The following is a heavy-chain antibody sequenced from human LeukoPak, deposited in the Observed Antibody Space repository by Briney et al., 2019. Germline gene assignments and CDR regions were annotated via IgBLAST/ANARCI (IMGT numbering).Heavy chain of an antibody. Sequence: GGSLRLSCIGSEFTFNKYWMNWVRQAPGQGLEWVANINQDGSDKNYVDSVKGRFTISRDNAKNSLYLQMNSLRAEDTAMYYCARDSKDRDAFDIWGQGTMVTVSS. J-gene: IGHJ3*02. CDR3: ARDSKDRDAFDI. CDR2: INQDGSDK. V-gene: IGHV3-7*01. CDR1: EFTFNKYW.